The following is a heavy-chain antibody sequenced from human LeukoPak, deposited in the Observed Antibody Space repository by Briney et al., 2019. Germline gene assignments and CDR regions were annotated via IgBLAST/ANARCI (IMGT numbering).Heavy chain of an antibody. CDR1: GYIFTGYY. CDR3: AREEYSGGWCRGGGFDP. J-gene: IGHJ5*02. D-gene: IGHD6-19*01. Sequence: ASVKVSCKASGYIFTGYYMHWLRQAPGQGLEWMGWIDPESGDTNYAQKFQDKITMTRDTYMKTGYMELSSLRYDDTAVYNCAREEYSGGWCRGGGFDPWGQGTQVTVSS. CDR2: IDPESGDT. V-gene: IGHV1-2*02.